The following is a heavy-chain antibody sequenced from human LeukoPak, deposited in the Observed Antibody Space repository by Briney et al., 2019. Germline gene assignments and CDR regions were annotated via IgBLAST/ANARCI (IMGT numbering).Heavy chain of an antibody. J-gene: IGHJ4*02. CDR1: GYTFTSYD. Sequence: ASVKVSCKASGYTFTSYDINWVRQATGQGLEWMGWMNPNSGNTGYAQKFQGRVTMTRNTSISTAYMELSSLRSEDTAVYYCARGNSWISYYYGSGSYLEYFDYWGQGTLVTVSS. D-gene: IGHD3-10*01. CDR2: MNPNSGNT. V-gene: IGHV1-8*02. CDR3: ARGNSWISYYYGSGSYLEYFDY.